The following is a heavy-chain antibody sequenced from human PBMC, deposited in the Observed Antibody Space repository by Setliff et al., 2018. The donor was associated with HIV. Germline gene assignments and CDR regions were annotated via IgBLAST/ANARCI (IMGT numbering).Heavy chain of an antibody. D-gene: IGHD3-10*01. Sequence: PSETLSLTCAVSGYSISSRYYWGWIRQPPGKGLEWIGSMSHSGTADYSPSLRNRVTISLDTSKNQFSLKLRSVTAADTAVYYCARVGYHGSGRYSFDYWGQGTLVTVSS. J-gene: IGHJ4*02. CDR3: ARVGYHGSGRYSFDY. CDR1: GYSISSRYY. V-gene: IGHV4-38-2*01. CDR2: MSHSGTA.